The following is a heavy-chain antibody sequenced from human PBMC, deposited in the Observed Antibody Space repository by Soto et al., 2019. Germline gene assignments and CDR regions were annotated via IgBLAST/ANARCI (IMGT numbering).Heavy chain of an antibody. V-gene: IGHV3-21*01. CDR3: APDGGSSSHY. D-gene: IGHD6-6*01. J-gene: IGHJ4*02. CDR1: GFIFSSYS. CDR2: ISSSSSYI. Sequence: EVQLVESGGGLVKPGGSLRLSCAASGFIFSSYSMNWVRQAPGKGLEWVSSISSSSSYIYYADSVKGRFTISRDNTQNSLYLQMNSPRAEDTAVYYCAPDGGSSSHYWGQGTLVTVSS.